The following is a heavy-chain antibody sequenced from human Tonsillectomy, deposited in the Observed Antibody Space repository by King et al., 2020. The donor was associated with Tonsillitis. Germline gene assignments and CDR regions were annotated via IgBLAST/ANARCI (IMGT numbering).Heavy chain of an antibody. CDR3: ARRRGAAAGIWDPCYYYGMDV. CDR1: GYTFTSYY. Sequence: VQLVESGAEVKKPGASVKVSCKASGYTFTSYYMHWVRQAPGQGLEWMGIINPSGGSTSYAQKFQGRVTMTRDTSTSTVYMELSSLRSEDTAVYYCARRRGAAAGIWDPCYYYGMDVWGPGTTVTVSS. CDR2: INPSGGST. V-gene: IGHV1-46*01. J-gene: IGHJ6*02. D-gene: IGHD6-13*01.